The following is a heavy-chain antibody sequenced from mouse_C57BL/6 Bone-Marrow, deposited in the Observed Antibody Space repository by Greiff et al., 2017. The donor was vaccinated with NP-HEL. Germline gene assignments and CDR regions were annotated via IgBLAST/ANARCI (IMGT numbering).Heavy chain of an antibody. CDR3: TTPITTVVASFDY. CDR1: GFNIKDDY. J-gene: IGHJ2*01. CDR2: IDPENGDT. Sequence: VQLQQSGAELVRPGASVKLSCTASGFNIKDDYMHWVKQRPEQGLEWIGWIDPENGDTEYASKFQGTATITADTSSNTAYLQLRSLTSEDTAVYYCTTPITTVVASFDYWGQGTTLTVSS. D-gene: IGHD1-1*01. V-gene: IGHV14-4*01.